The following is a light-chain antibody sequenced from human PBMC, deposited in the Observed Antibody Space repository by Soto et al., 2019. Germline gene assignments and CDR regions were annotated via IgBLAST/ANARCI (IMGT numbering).Light chain of an antibody. V-gene: IGLV2-23*01. Sequence: QSALTQPASVSASPGQSLTISCTGTSSNVGSYDLVSWYQHHPDKAPKLIIYEGTKRPSGISSRFSGSTPGNTASLTISGLQAEDDADYYCSSFAVGAALVFGGGTKLTVL. CDR2: EGT. J-gene: IGLJ2*01. CDR3: SSFAVGAALV. CDR1: SSNVGSYDL.